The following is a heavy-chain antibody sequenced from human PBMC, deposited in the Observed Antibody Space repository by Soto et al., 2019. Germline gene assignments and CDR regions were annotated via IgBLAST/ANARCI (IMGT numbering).Heavy chain of an antibody. V-gene: IGHV4-59*08. CDR1: GETIYSSF. Sequence: PSGSIDIARTSSGETIYSSFWAGSLKNPGKGLEWIGYIFYSGDTYYNPSIKSRVTISIDTSQKEFSLRLTSVTAADTAVYYCARQFLSASYYYPAGKYSVGYFDYWGQGILVTSPQ. CDR2: IFYSGDT. D-gene: IGHD3-10*01. J-gene: IGHJ4*02. CDR3: ARQFLSASYYYPAGKYSVGYFDY.